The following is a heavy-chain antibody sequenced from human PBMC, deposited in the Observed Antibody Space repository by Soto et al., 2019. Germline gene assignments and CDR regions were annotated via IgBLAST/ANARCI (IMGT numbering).Heavy chain of an antibody. CDR2: IRRNAYCGTT. CDR3: TSASSLDFRC. V-gene: IGHV3-49*04. J-gene: IGHJ1*01. Sequence: GSMRVSCSTSGFRVGDDARNWVREAPGKGLEWVGFIRRNAYCGTTDYAASVKGRFTISRDDSKRIAYLQMNSLRNEDTALYYCTSASSLDFRCWGQGTPFAISS. D-gene: IGHD3-16*01. CDR1: GFRVGDDA.